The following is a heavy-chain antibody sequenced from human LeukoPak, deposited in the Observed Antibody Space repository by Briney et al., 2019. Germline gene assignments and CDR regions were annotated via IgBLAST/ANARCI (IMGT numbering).Heavy chain of an antibody. CDR2: ISSNGGST. CDR3: ARDASRYSYGRAGWFDP. J-gene: IGHJ5*02. D-gene: IGHD5-18*01. Sequence: GGSLRLSCAASGFTFSSCAMHWVRQAPGKGLEYVSAISSNGGSTYYANSVKGRFTISRDNSKNTLYLQMGSLRAEDMAVYYCARDASRYSYGRAGWFDPWGQGTLVTVSS. V-gene: IGHV3-64*01. CDR1: GFTFSSCA.